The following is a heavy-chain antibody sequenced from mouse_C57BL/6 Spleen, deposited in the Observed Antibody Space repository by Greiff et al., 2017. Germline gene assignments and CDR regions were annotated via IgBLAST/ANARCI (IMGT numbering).Heavy chain of an antibody. CDR1: GFTFSDFY. J-gene: IGHJ4*01. CDR3: ARDAPIYDGYPYAMDY. CDR2: SRNKANDYTT. Sequence: EVKLVESGGGLVQSGRSLRLSCATSGFTFSDFYMEWVRQAPGKGLEWIAASRNKANDYTTEYSASVKGRFIVSRDTSQSILYLQMNALRAEDTAIYYCARDAPIYDGYPYAMDYWGQGTSVTVSS. V-gene: IGHV7-1*01. D-gene: IGHD2-3*01.